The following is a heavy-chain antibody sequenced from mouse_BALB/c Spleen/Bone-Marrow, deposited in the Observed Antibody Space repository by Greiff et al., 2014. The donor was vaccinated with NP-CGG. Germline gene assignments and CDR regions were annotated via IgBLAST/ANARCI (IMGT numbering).Heavy chain of an antibody. Sequence: LQESGAELMKPGASVKISCKATGYTFSSYWIEWVKQRPGHGLEWIGEILPGSGSTNYNEKFKGKATFTADTSSNTAYMQHSSLTSEDSAVYYCARELGLRLAYWGQGTLVTVSA. CDR2: ILPGSGST. D-gene: IGHD3-1*01. CDR3: ARELGLRLAY. V-gene: IGHV1-9*01. CDR1: GYTFSSYW. J-gene: IGHJ3*01.